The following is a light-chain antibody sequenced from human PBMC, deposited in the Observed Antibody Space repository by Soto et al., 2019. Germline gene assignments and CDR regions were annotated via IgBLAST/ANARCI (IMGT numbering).Light chain of an antibody. CDR1: QSISNY. V-gene: IGKV1-39*01. J-gene: IGKJ1*01. Sequence: DIQMTQSPSSLSASVGDRVTITCRASQSISNYLNWYQQKPGKAPNLLIYASFTLQSRVPSRFSGSVSGTDFTLTISSLQAEDFATYYCQQSYSSPWTFGQRTMVDIK. CDR3: QQSYSSPWT. CDR2: ASF.